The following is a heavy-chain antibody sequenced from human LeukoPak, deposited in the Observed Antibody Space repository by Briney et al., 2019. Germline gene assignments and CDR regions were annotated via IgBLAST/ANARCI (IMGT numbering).Heavy chain of an antibody. J-gene: IGHJ4*02. CDR1: GSSISTGFY. D-gene: IGHD5-12*01. CDR2: IYRDGST. Sequence: SETLSLTCTVSGSSISTGFYWGWIRQPPGEGLEWIGTIYRDGSTYYNPSLKSRVTISVDTSKNQFSLKLNSVTATDTAFYCCARENAYDLFDYWGQGLLVTVSS. V-gene: IGHV4-38-2*02. CDR3: ARENAYDLFDY.